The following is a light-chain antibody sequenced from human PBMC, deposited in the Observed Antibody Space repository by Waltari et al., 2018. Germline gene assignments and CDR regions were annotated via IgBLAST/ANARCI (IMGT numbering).Light chain of an antibody. V-gene: IGKV3-20*01. CDR1: QSVSSSY. Sequence: EIVLTQSPGTLSLSPGERATLSCRVSQSVSSSYLAWYQQKPGQAPRLLIYGASSRATGIPDRFSGSGSGTDFTLTISRLEPEDFAVYYCQEYGSSPRGYTFGQGTKLEIK. CDR2: GAS. CDR3: QEYGSSPRGYT. J-gene: IGKJ2*01.